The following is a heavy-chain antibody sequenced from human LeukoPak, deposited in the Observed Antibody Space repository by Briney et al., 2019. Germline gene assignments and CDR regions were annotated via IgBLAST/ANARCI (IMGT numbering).Heavy chain of an antibody. Sequence: GGSLRLSCAASGFTFSSYAMHWVRQAPGKGLEWVAVISYDENNKYYADSVKGRFTISRDNSESTLYLQMNSPRAEDTAVYYCARDLTYGLGSSHYYYYYMDVWGKGTTVTVSS. CDR3: ARDLTYGLGSSHYYYYYMDV. CDR2: ISYDENNK. V-gene: IGHV3-30*04. D-gene: IGHD3-10*01. CDR1: GFTFSSYA. J-gene: IGHJ6*03.